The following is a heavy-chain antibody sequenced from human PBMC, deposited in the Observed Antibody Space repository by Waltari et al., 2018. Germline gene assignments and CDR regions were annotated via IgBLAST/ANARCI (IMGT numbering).Heavy chain of an antibody. D-gene: IGHD2-15*01. Sequence: QVQLVQSGPALKKPEASVRVSCKASGYSFTTYGISWVRQAPGQGLEWRGCVSANNNNTNLAQKVQGRVTLTTDTATSTAYMDLRSLRVDDTAIYFGARVGWGRDIVGVPGNIRRIRGAFDRWGQGTMVTVSS. CDR1: GYSFTTYG. J-gene: IGHJ3*01. CDR2: VSANNNNT. V-gene: IGHV1-18*01. CDR3: ARVGWGRDIVGVPGNIRRIRGAFDR.